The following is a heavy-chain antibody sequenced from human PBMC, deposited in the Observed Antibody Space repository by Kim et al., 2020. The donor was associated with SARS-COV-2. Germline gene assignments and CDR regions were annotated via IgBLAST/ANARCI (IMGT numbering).Heavy chain of an antibody. J-gene: IGHJ4*02. CDR1: GFTFSSYW. CDR2: IKQDGREK. CDR3: AREGGGYYGSGSPDY. Sequence: GGSLRLSCAASGFTFSSYWMSWVRQAPGKGLEWVANIKQDGREKYYVDSVKGRFTISRDNAKNSLYLQMNSVRAEDTDVYYSAREGGGYYGSGSPDYWGQGTVLTVSS. D-gene: IGHD3-10*01. V-gene: IGHV3-7*01.